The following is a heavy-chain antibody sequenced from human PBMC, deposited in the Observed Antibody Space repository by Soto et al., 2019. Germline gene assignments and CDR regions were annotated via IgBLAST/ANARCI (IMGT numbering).Heavy chain of an antibody. CDR2: IRSKAYGGTT. Sequence: EVQLVESGGGLVKPGRSLRLSCTASGFTFGDYAMSWFRQAPGKGLEWVGFIRSKAYGGTTEYAASVKCRFTISRDHSKSIAYLQMNSLKTEDTAVYYCTRVGVRGGYCSGGSCYSFDYWGQGTLVTVSS. V-gene: IGHV3-49*05. CDR3: TRVGVRGGYCSGGSCYSFDY. J-gene: IGHJ4*02. D-gene: IGHD2-15*01. CDR1: GFTFGDYA.